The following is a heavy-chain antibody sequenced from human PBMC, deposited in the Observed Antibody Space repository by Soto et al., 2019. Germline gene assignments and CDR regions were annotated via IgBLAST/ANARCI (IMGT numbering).Heavy chain of an antibody. CDR2: VYYSGNT. D-gene: IGHD1-26*01. V-gene: IGHV4-59*01. J-gene: IGHJ4*02. CDR1: GGSISSYY. CDR3: ARESGSYDPLDY. Sequence: SETLSLTGSVSGGSISSYYCSWTRQPPGKGLEWIGYVYYSGNTNYNPYLKSRVTMSVDTSKNQFSLKMSSVTAADTAVHYCARESGSYDPLDYAGQGTLV.